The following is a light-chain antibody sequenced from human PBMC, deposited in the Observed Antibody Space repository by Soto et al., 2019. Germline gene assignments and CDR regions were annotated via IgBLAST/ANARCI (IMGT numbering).Light chain of an antibody. CDR3: QQYDNLPPYT. CDR2: DAS. Sequence: EIQMTQSPSYLSVSVGDRVTITCQASQDISSYINWYQQKPGKAPKPLIYDASNLETGVPSRFSGSGSGTDFTFTISSLQPEDIATYYCQQYDNLPPYTFGQGTKLEIK. CDR1: QDISSY. J-gene: IGKJ2*01. V-gene: IGKV1-33*01.